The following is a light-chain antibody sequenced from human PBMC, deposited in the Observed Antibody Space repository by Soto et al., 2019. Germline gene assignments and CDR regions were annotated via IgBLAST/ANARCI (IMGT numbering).Light chain of an antibody. CDR3: QHRSNWPPVIT. CDR1: QSVSSNY. Sequence: EIVLTQSPGTLSLSPGERATLSCRASQSVSSNYLAWYQQKPGQAPRLLIYGASSRATGIPDRFSGSGSGTDFTLTISSLEPEYFAVYYCQHRSNWPPVITFGQGTRMEIK. J-gene: IGKJ5*01. V-gene: IGKV3D-20*02. CDR2: GAS.